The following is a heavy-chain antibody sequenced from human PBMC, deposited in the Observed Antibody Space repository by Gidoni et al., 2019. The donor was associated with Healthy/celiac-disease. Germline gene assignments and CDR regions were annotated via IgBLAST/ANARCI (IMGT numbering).Heavy chain of an antibody. Sequence: EVQLLESGGGLVQPGGSLRLSCAASGFPFSSDAMSWVRQAPGKGLEWVSAISGSGGSTYYADSVKGRFTISRDNSKNTLYLQMNSLRAEDTAVYYCAKDLVPAAPRGGAFDIWGQGTMVTVSS. D-gene: IGHD2-2*01. CDR3: AKDLVPAAPRGGAFDI. V-gene: IGHV3-23*01. J-gene: IGHJ3*02. CDR2: ISGSGGST. CDR1: GFPFSSDA.